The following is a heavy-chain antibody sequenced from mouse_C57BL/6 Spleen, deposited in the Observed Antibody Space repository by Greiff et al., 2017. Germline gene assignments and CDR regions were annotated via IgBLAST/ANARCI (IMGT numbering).Heavy chain of an antibody. CDR3: ARDDGYYVGNY. CDR1: GFTFSDYG. Sequence: EVKLMESGGGLVKPGGSLKLSCAASGFTFSDYGMHWVRQAPEKGLEWVAYISSGSSTIYYADTVKGRFTISRDNAKNTLFLQMTSLRSEDTAMYYCARDDGYYVGNYWGQGTTLTVSS. D-gene: IGHD2-3*01. J-gene: IGHJ2*01. CDR2: ISSGSSTI. V-gene: IGHV5-17*01.